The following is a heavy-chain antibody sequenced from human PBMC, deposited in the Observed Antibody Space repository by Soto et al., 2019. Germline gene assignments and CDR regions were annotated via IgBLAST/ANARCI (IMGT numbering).Heavy chain of an antibody. V-gene: IGHV4-59*01. CDR1: GGSISSYY. J-gene: IGHJ4*02. CDR2: IYYSGST. Sequence: SETLSLTCTVSGGSISSYYWSWIRQPPGKGLEWIGYIYYSGSTNCNPSLKSRVTISVDTSKNQFSLKLSSVTAADTAVYYCARTRTAMVSYYFDYWGQGTLVTVSS. D-gene: IGHD5-18*01. CDR3: ARTRTAMVSYYFDY.